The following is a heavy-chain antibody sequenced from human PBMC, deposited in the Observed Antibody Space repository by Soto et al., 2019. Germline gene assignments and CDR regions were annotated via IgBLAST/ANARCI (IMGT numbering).Heavy chain of an antibody. D-gene: IGHD3-10*01. CDR2: ISSNGGST. CDR1: GFTFSSYA. Sequence: GGSLRLSCAASGFTFSSYAMHWVRQAPGKGLEYVSAISSNGGSTYYANSVKGRVTMTRNTSISTAYMELSSLRSEDTAVYYCARGLRGGVRGVIYYYYMDVWGQGTTVTVSS. CDR3: ARGLRGGVRGVIYYYYMDV. J-gene: IGHJ6*03. V-gene: IGHV3-64*01.